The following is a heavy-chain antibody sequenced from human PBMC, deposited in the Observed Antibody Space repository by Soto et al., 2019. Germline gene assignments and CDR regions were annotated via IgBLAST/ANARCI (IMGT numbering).Heavy chain of an antibody. CDR3: ARTVSSNYVNFDY. V-gene: IGHV3-64*01. J-gene: IGHJ4*02. CDR1: GFTFSSYA. D-gene: IGHD4-4*01. Sequence: QPGGSLRLSCAASGFTFSSYAMHWVRQAPGKGLEYVSAISSNGGSTYYANSVKGRFTISRDNSKNTLYLQMGSLRAEDMAVYYCARTVSSNYVNFDYWGQGTLVTVSS. CDR2: ISSNGGST.